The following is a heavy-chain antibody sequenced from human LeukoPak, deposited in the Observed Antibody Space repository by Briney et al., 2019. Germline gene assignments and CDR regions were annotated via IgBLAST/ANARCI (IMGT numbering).Heavy chain of an antibody. CDR2: RHYSGNT. CDR1: GGSINNINYY. D-gene: IGHD5-12*01. J-gene: IGHJ4*02. V-gene: IGHV4-39*01. Sequence: SGALSLTCTVSGGSINNINYYWGWLRQPPGRGVEWIGSRHYSGNTYYNPSLKSRVTISVDTYKNKFFLQLSSVTAADTAVYYCAGHLVLDRGYIRYWGQGTLVSVSS. CDR3: AGHLVLDRGYIRY.